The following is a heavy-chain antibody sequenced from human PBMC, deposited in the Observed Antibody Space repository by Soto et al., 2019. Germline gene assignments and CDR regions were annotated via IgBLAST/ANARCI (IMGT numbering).Heavy chain of an antibody. CDR2: IKQDESEK. CDR1: GFSFSSYW. Sequence: EVQLVESGGGLVQPGGSLRISCTVSGFSFSSYWMSWVRQAPGKGLEWVASIKQDESEKYYVDSVKGRFTISRDNADDSLFLQMKSLSADDTAVYFCVRDVAFDYVNWGQGTLVTVSS. CDR3: VRDVAFDYVN. D-gene: IGHD3-16*01. J-gene: IGHJ4*02. V-gene: IGHV3-7*01.